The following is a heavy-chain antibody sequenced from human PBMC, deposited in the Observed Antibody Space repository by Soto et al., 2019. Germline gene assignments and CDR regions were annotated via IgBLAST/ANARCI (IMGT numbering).Heavy chain of an antibody. V-gene: IGHV1-8*01. CDR3: ARMATFGSLTWVDP. CDR2: MNPGSGDT. J-gene: IGHJ5*02. Sequence: ASVKVSFKASGYSFTNNDVSWVRQATGQGLEWMGWMNPGSGDTGYAQKFQGRVTMTRDISIATAYMELSSLRSDDTAIYYCARMATFGSLTWVDPWGQLTLVTVSS. D-gene: IGHD3-16*01. CDR1: GYSFTNND.